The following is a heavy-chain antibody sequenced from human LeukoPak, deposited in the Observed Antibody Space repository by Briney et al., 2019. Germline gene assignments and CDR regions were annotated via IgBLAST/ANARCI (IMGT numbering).Heavy chain of an antibody. CDR3: ATSSGWYHEFDY. V-gene: IGHV4-34*01. J-gene: IGHJ4*02. CDR2: TNHSGST. CDR1: GGSFSGYY. D-gene: IGHD6-19*01. Sequence: SETLSLTCAVYGGSFSGYYWSWIRQPQGKGLDWIGETNHSGSTNYNPSLKSRVTISVDTSKNQFSLKLSSVTAADTAVYYCATSSGWYHEFDYWGQGTLVTVSS.